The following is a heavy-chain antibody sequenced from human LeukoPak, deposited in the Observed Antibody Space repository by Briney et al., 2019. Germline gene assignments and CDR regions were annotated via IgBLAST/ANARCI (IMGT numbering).Heavy chain of an antibody. Sequence: ASVKVSCKPSGYTFTSYGISRVRQAPGQGLEWMGWISAYNGNTNYAQKAQGRVTMTTDTSTSTAYMELRSLTSDDAAVYYCARDIWELLRPDYWGQGTLVTVSS. V-gene: IGHV1-18*01. CDR2: ISAYNGNT. J-gene: IGHJ4*02. D-gene: IGHD1-26*01. CDR3: ARDIWELLRPDY. CDR1: GYTFTSYG.